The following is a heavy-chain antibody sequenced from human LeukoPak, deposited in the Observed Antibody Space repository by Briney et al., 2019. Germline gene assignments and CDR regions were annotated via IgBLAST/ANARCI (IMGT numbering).Heavy chain of an antibody. CDR2: INSDASVT. Sequence: GGSLRLSCAASGFTFSNYWMHWVRQTPGKGLVWVSRINSDASVTTYADSVKGRFTISRDNAKNTLYLQMNSLRAEDTAVYYCARQQWLDGAYYFDYWGQGTLVTVSS. V-gene: IGHV3-74*01. J-gene: IGHJ4*02. CDR1: GFTFSNYW. D-gene: IGHD6-19*01. CDR3: ARQQWLDGAYYFDY.